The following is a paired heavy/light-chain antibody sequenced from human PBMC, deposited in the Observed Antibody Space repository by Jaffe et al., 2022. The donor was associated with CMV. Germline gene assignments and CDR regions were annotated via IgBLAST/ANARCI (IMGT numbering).Heavy chain of an antibody. J-gene: IGHJ6*02. V-gene: IGHV3-49*05. CDR2: IRSKTYRGTT. CDR1: GFTFGDYA. CDR3: TRGPSGAYNYYGMDV. Sequence: EVQLVESGGGLVKPGRSLRLSCTASGFTFGDYAMSWFRQAPGKGLEWVGFIRSKTYRGTTEFAASVKGRFSISRDDSERVAYLQMNSLRTEDTAVYYCTRGPSGAYNYYGMDVWGQGTTVTVSS.
Light chain of an antibody. Sequence: DIQMTQSPSSLSASVGDRVTITCRASQSISTYLNWFQQKPGKAPKLLIYTASSLQTGVPSRFSGSESGTDFTLTISSLQPEDVATYYCQQSYTTPVTFGQGTKLEIK. V-gene: IGKV1-39*01. CDR1: QSISTY. J-gene: IGKJ2*01. CDR3: QQSYTTPVT. CDR2: TAS.